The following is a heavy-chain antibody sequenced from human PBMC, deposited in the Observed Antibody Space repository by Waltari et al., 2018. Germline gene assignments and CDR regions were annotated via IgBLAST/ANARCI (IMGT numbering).Heavy chain of an antibody. V-gene: IGHV3-23*01. CDR1: GFTFSSYA. CDR3: ATHSSGYYRQIDY. D-gene: IGHD3-22*01. J-gene: IGHJ4*02. CDR2: ISGSGVST. Sequence: EVQLLESGGGLVQPGGSLRLFCAASGFTFSSYAMSWVRQAPGKGVEWVSAISGSGVSTYYADSGKGRFTISRENSKNTLYLQMNSLRAEDTAVYYCATHSSGYYRQIDYWGQGTLVTVSS.